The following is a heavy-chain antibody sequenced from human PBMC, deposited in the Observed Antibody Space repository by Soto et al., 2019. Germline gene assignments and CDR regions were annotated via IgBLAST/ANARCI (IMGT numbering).Heavy chain of an antibody. J-gene: IGHJ4*02. Sequence: SLRLSCAASGFTFSSYAMSWVRQAPGKGLEWVSSISGSGGGTYYADSVKGRFTFSRDNSKNTLYLQMNSLRAEDTAVYYCAKFGMATTKRSPPYYIDYWGQGALVTVPS. CDR1: GFTFSSYA. CDR3: AKFGMATTKRSPPYYIDY. V-gene: IGHV3-23*01. D-gene: IGHD1-1*01. CDR2: ISGSGGGT.